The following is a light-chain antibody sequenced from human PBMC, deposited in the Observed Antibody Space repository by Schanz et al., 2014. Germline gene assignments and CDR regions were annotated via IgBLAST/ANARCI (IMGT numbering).Light chain of an antibody. V-gene: IGKV1-9*01. Sequence: IQLTQSPSSLSASVGDRITITCRASQSIGTYLNWYQLKPGKAPNLLIYAASTLQSGVPSRFSGSGSGTEFTLTISSLQPGDFATYYCQQLSTYPYTFGQGTKLEIK. J-gene: IGKJ2*01. CDR2: AAS. CDR1: QSIGTY. CDR3: QQLSTYPYT.